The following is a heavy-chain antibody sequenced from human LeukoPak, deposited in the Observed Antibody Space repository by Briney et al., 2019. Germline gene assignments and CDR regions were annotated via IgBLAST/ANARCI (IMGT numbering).Heavy chain of an antibody. CDR3: ARTGKTLLNYDFDY. D-gene: IGHD1-7*01. CDR1: AGSLSSYY. J-gene: IGHJ4*02. Sequence: SETLSLTCTVSAGSLSSYYWRWIRQPPGKGLEWIGYIYFSGSTNSNPSLKSRVTISVDTSKNQFSLKLSSVTAADTAVYYCARTGKTLLNYDFDYWGQGTLVTVSS. V-gene: IGHV4-59*01. CDR2: IYFSGST.